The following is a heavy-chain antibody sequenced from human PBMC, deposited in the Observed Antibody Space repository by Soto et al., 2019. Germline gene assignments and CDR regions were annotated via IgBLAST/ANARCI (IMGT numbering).Heavy chain of an antibody. V-gene: IGHV4-39*02. Sequence: SETLSLTCTDSGGSISSGTYYWVWIRHPPGKGLGWIGSLYYTGRTYYSPSLKSRVTISVDTSKNHFSLNLTSVTAADTAVYYCARRLARGVIGWFDPWGQGTLVTVSS. CDR3: ARRLARGVIGWFDP. CDR2: LYYTGRT. CDR1: GGSISSGTYY. D-gene: IGHD3-10*01. J-gene: IGHJ5*02.